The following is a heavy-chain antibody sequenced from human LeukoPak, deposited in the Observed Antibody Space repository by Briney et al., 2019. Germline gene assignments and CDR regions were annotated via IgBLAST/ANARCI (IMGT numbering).Heavy chain of an antibody. V-gene: IGHV4-34*01. J-gene: IGHJ4*02. CDR3: ARHYDTSGYWYYFDY. CDR2: INHSGST. D-gene: IGHD3-22*01. Sequence: GSLRLSCAASGFTFSNYGMSWVRQPPGKGLEWIGEINHSGSTNYNPSLKSRVTISVGTSKNQFSLKLTSVTAADTAVYYCARHYDTSGYWYYFDYWGQGTLVTVSS. CDR1: GFTFSNYG.